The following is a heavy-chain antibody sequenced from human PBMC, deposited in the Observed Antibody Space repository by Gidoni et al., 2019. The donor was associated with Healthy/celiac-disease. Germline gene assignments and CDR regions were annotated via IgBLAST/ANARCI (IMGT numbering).Heavy chain of an antibody. Sequence: QVQLQESGPGLVTPSETLSLTCTVSGASISSYYWSWIRQPPGKGLEWIGYIYYSGSTNYNPSLKSRVTISVDTSKNQFSLKLSSVTAADTAVYYCARYKLERSRRGFDYWGQGTLVTVSS. CDR1: GASISSYY. CDR3: ARYKLERSRRGFDY. V-gene: IGHV4-59*01. D-gene: IGHD1-1*01. J-gene: IGHJ4*02. CDR2: IYYSGST.